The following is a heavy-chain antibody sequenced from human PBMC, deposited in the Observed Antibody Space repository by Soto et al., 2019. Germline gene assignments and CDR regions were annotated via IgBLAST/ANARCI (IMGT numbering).Heavy chain of an antibody. V-gene: IGHV1-24*01. D-gene: IGHD1-1*01. CDR1: GYTLTELS. J-gene: IGHJ4*02. Sequence: ASVKVSCKVSGYTLTELSMHWVRQAPGKGLEWMGGFDPEDGETIYAQKFQGRVTMTEDTSTDTAYMELSSLRSEDTAVYYCATSRLERRHGGYYFDYWGQGTLVTVSS. CDR3: ATSRLERRHGGYYFDY. CDR2: FDPEDGET.